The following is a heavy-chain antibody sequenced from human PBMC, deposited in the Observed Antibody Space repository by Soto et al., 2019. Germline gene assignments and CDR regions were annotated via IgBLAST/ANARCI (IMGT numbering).Heavy chain of an antibody. CDR3: ARDRIAAAGTNYYYYGMDV. J-gene: IGHJ6*02. CDR1: GFTVSSNY. D-gene: IGHD6-13*01. V-gene: IGHV3-53*01. CDR2: IYSGGST. Sequence: GWSLRLSCAASGFTVSSNYMSWVRQAPGKGLEWVSVIYSGGSTYYADSVKGRFTISRDNSKNTLYLQMNSLRAEDTAVYYCARDRIAAAGTNYYYYGMDVWGQGTTVTVSS.